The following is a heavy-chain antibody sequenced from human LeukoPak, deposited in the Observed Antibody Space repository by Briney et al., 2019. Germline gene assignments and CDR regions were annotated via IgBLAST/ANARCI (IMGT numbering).Heavy chain of an antibody. CDR2: ISAYNGNT. CDR1: GYTFTSYG. J-gene: IGHJ4*02. Sequence: GASVKVSCKASGYTFTSYGISWVRQAPGRGLEWMGWISAYNGNTNYAQNLQGRVTMTTETSTSTAYMELRSLRSDDTAVYYCARDGNGDYSDYWGQGTPVTVSS. D-gene: IGHD1-1*01. V-gene: IGHV1-18*01. CDR3: ARDGNGDYSDY.